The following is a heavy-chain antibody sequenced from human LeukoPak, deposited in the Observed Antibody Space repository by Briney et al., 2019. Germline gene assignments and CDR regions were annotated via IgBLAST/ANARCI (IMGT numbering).Heavy chain of an antibody. CDR2: ISSSGSTI. CDR1: GFTFSDYY. J-gene: IGHJ4*02. D-gene: IGHD5-12*01. V-gene: IGHV3-11*01. Sequence: PGGSLRLSCAASGFTFSDYYMSWIRQAPGKGLEWVSYISSSGSTIYYADSVKGRFTISRDNAKNSLYLQMNSLRAEDTAVYYCARDAYSGYDTLFDYWGQGTLVTVSS. CDR3: ARDAYSGYDTLFDY.